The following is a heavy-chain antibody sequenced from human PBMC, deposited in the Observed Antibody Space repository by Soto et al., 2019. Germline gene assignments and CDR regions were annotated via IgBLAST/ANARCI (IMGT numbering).Heavy chain of an antibody. CDR2: ISSSSSYT. Sequence: GGSLRLSCAASGFTFSDYYMSWIRQAPGKGLEWVSYISSSSSYTNYADSVKGRFTISRDNAKNSLYLQMNSLRAEDTAVYYCARDLGYYYDSSGYYPDAFDIWGQGTMVTVSS. V-gene: IGHV3-11*06. J-gene: IGHJ3*02. CDR3: ARDLGYYYDSSGYYPDAFDI. D-gene: IGHD3-22*01. CDR1: GFTFSDYY.